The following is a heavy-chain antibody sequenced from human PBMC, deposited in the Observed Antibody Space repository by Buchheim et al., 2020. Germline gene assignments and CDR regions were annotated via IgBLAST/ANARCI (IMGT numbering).Heavy chain of an antibody. D-gene: IGHD2-21*01. CDR3: ARHEVMTRRWDCFDP. CDR2: IHYSGST. V-gene: IGHV4-39*01. J-gene: IGHJ5*02. CDR1: GDSISSSRYY. Sequence: QLQLQESGPGLVKPSETLSLTCTVSGDSISSSRYYWGWIRQPPGKGPEWLGSIHYSGSTYHNPSLKSRVAISVDTSKNQLYLKLSSVAAADTAVYYCARHEVMTRRWDCFDPWGQGIL.